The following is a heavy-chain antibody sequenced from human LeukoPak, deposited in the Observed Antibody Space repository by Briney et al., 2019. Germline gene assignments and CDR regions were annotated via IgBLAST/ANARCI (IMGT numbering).Heavy chain of an antibody. CDR2: ISGSGSRS. CDR3: ARLQRAVRYYGMDV. J-gene: IGHJ6*02. V-gene: IGHV3-48*03. D-gene: IGHD1-1*01. CDR1: GFTFSAYE. Sequence: PGGSLRLSCAASGFTFSAYEVSWVRQAPGKGLEDISYISGSGSRSYYGDSVKGRFTVSRDNDKNSLYLQMNSLRAEDTAVYYCARLQRAVRYYGMDVWGQGTTVTVSS.